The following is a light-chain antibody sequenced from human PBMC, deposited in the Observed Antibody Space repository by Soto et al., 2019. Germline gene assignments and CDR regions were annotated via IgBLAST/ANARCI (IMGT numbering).Light chain of an antibody. V-gene: IGKV4-1*01. CDR2: WAS. CDR1: QSVLYSSNNKNY. Sequence: DIVMTQSPDSLAVSLGERATINCKSSQSVLYSSNNKNYLVWYRQKPGQPPKLLISWASTRESGVPDRFSGSGSGTDFTLTISSLQAEDVAVYYCQQYYSTPITFGQGTRLEIK. J-gene: IGKJ5*01. CDR3: QQYYSTPIT.